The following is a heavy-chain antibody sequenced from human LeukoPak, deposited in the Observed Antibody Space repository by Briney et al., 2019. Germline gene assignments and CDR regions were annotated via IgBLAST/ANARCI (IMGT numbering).Heavy chain of an antibody. J-gene: IGHJ5*02. CDR1: GGSFSGYY. D-gene: IGHD3-3*01. Sequence: SETLPLTCAVYGGSFSGYYWSWIRQPPGKGLEWIGEINHSGSTNYNPSLKSRVTISVDTPKNQFSLKLSSVTAADTAVYYCARRKGTLEWLRVNWFDPWGQGTLVTVSS. CDR2: INHSGST. CDR3: ARRKGTLEWLRVNWFDP. V-gene: IGHV4-34*01.